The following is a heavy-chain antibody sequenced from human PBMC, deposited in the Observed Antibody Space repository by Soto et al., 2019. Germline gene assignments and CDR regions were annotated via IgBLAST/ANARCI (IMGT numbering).Heavy chain of an antibody. J-gene: IGHJ4*02. CDR1: GFTFSSCG. CDR2: ISYDGSNK. D-gene: IGHD6-19*01. Sequence: PGGSLRLSCAASGFTFSSCGIHWVRQAPGKGLEWVAVISYDGSNKYYADSVKGRFTISRDNSKNTLYLQMNSLRAEDTAVYYCAKDSDGYSSGWYQDWGQGTLVTVSS. CDR3: AKDSDGYSSGWYQD. V-gene: IGHV3-30*18.